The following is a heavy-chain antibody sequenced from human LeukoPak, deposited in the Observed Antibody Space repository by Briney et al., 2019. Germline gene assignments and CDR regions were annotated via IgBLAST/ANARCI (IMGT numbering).Heavy chain of an antibody. CDR3: AKDLAWDRRGVGDY. D-gene: IGHD1-26*01. CDR1: GFSFSSQG. J-gene: IGHJ4*02. Sequence: GGSLRLSCAASGFSFSSQGMHWVRQAPGEGLKWVAVISIDGVYKYYADSVKGRFIISRDNSKNTLYLQMNSLRAEDTAVYYCAKDLAWDRRGVGDYWGQGTLVTVSS. V-gene: IGHV3-30*18. CDR2: ISIDGVYK.